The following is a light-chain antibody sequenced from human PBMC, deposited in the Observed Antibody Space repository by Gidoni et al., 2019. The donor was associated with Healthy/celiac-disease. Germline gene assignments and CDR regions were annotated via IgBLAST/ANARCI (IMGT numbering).Light chain of an antibody. Sequence: DIQMTQSPSSLSAAVVDRVTITCRASQSISSYLNWYQQKPGKAPKLLIYAASSLQSGVPSRFSGSGSGTDFTLTISSLQPEEFATDYCQQSYSTPGFTFGPGTKVDIK. CDR1: QSISSY. CDR3: QQSYSTPGFT. CDR2: AAS. J-gene: IGKJ3*01. V-gene: IGKV1-39*01.